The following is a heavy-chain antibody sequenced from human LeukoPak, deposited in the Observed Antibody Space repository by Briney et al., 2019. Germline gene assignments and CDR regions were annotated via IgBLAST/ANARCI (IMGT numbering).Heavy chain of an antibody. Sequence: TGGSLRLSCAASGFTFSSYGMSWVRQAPGKGLEWVSAISGSGGSTYYADSVKGRFTISRDNSKNTLYLQMNSLRAEDTAVYYCAKSRGSGTNYFDYWGQGTLVTVSS. CDR2: ISGSGGST. CDR3: AKSRGSGTNYFDY. D-gene: IGHD3-10*01. CDR1: GFTFSSYG. V-gene: IGHV3-23*01. J-gene: IGHJ4*02.